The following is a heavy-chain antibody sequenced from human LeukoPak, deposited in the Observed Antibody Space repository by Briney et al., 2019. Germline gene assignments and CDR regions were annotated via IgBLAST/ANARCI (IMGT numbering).Heavy chain of an antibody. J-gene: IGHJ5*02. CDR1: GGSISSGSYY. Sequence: SQTLSLTCTVSGGSISSGSYYWSWLRQPAGKGLEWIGRIYTSGSTNYNPSLKSRVTISVDTSKNQFSLKLSSVTAADTAVYYCAREVGVVVVVADVWFDPWGQGTLVTVSS. CDR3: AREVGVVVVVADVWFDP. D-gene: IGHD2-15*01. V-gene: IGHV4-61*02. CDR2: IYTSGST.